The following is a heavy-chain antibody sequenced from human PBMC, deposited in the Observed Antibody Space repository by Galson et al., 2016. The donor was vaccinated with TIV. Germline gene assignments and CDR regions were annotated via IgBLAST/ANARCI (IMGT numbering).Heavy chain of an antibody. CDR3: ATDLVYYYDSSGYS. Sequence: CKASGYSVSELSMHWVRQAAGKGLEWMGGFDPKTGETVYAQKFQGRVTMTEDTYTDTAYMELTSLRSEDTAVYYCATDLVYYYDSSGYSWGQGTLVTVSA. V-gene: IGHV1-24*01. D-gene: IGHD3-22*01. CDR1: GYSVSELS. J-gene: IGHJ4*02. CDR2: FDPKTGET.